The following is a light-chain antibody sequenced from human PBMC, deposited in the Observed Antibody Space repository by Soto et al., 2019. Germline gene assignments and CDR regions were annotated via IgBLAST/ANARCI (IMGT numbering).Light chain of an antibody. CDR3: KQYDNLTLT. CDR1: QDISNY. CDR2: DAS. Sequence: DIQMNQYPTSLSASVGDRVTIASQASQDISNYLNWYQQTPGKAPKLLIYDASNLETVVQSRVSGRGYGKDLTFNISSLKHEEMATDEGKQYDNLTLTLGGGTKVDI. V-gene: IGKV1-33*01. J-gene: IGKJ4*01.